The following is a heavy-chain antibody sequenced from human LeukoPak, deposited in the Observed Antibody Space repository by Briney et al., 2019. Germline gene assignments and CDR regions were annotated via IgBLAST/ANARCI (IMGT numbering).Heavy chain of an antibody. V-gene: IGHV3-30*02. J-gene: IGHJ4*02. Sequence: GGSLRLSCATSGFTFSSYGMHWVRQAPGKGLEWVAFIRYDGSNKYYADSVKGRFTISRDNSKNTLYLQMNSLRAEDTAVYYCAKRHRVATIGVGLDCWGQGTLVTVSS. CDR3: AKRHRVATIGVGLDC. CDR1: GFTFSSYG. D-gene: IGHD5-12*01. CDR2: IRYDGSNK.